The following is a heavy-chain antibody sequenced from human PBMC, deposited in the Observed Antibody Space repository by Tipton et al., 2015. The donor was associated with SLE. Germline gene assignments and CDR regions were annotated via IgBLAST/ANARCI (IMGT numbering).Heavy chain of an antibody. CDR3: ARDLGSYYGMDV. Sequence: TLSLTCAVYGGSFSGYYWSWIRQPPGKGLEWIGEISHSGSSNYNPSLKSRVTISVDTSKNQFSLKLSSVTAADTAVYYCARDLGSYYGMDVWGQGTTVTVSS. CDR1: GGSFSGYY. J-gene: IGHJ6*02. CDR2: ISHSGSS. D-gene: IGHD2-15*01. V-gene: IGHV4-34*01.